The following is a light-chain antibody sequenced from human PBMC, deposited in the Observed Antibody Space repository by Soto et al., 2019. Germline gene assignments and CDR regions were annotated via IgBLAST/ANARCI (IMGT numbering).Light chain of an antibody. V-gene: IGKV1-27*01. J-gene: IGKJ5*01. CDR1: QGISNY. Sequence: DIQITHSPSSLTSSVGEIVTITRRASQGISNYLAWYQQKPGKVPKLLIYAASTLQSGVPSRFSGSGSGTDFTLTISSLQPDDFATYYCQQYYRSSITFGQGTRLEI. CDR3: QQYYRSSIT. CDR2: AAS.